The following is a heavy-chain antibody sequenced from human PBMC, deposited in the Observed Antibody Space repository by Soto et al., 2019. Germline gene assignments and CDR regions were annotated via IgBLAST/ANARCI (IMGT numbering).Heavy chain of an antibody. CDR1: GFSFSNYI. J-gene: IGHJ5*02. D-gene: IGHD4-17*01. V-gene: IGHV3-23*01. CDR2: ISGSGDNT. CDR3: AKRGSRVTVTA. Sequence: GGSLRLSCTASGFSFSNYIISWVRQAPGKGLEWVSGISGSGDNTFYADSVEGRFTISRDNSRNTVYLQMNSLRVEDTAVYYCAKRGSRVTVTAWGQGTLVTVSS.